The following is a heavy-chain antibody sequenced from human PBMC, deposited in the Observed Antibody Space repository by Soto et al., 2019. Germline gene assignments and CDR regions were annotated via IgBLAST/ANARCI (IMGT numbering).Heavy chain of an antibody. CDR3: ARARMHYYYDSSGYSYFDY. CDR1: GGTFSSYA. J-gene: IGHJ4*02. V-gene: IGHV1-69*13. Sequence: SVNVSCKASGGTFSSYAISWVRQAPGQGLEWMGGIIPIFGTANYAQKFHGRVTITADESTSTAYMELSSLRSEDTAVYYCARARMHYYYDSSGYSYFDYWGQGTLVTVSS. D-gene: IGHD3-22*01. CDR2: IIPIFGTA.